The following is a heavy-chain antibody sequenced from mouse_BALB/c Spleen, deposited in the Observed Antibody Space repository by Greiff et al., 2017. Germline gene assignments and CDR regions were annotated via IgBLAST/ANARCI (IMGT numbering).Heavy chain of an antibody. CDR2: ISDGGSYT. CDR3: ARGGYYRYDLAY. J-gene: IGHJ3*01. V-gene: IGHV5-4*02. CDR1: GFTFSDYY. D-gene: IGHD2-14*01. Sequence: EVQGVESGGGLVQPGGSLKLSCAASGFTFSDYYMYWVRQTPEKRLEWVATISDGGSYTYYPDSVKGRFTISRDNAKNNLYLQMSSLKSEDTAMYYCARGGYYRYDLAYWGQGTLVTVSA.